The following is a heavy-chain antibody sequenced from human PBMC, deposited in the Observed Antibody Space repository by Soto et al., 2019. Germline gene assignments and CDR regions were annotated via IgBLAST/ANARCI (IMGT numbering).Heavy chain of an antibody. V-gene: IGHV3-30-3*01. CDR1: GFTFSTYA. D-gene: IGHD3-10*01. J-gene: IGHJ5*02. Sequence: GGSLRLSCAASGFTFSTYAMHWVRQAPGKGLEWVATISDDGTNKYYADSVKGRFTISRDNSKDTLYLQMNSLRAEDTAVYYCPREGHGDWFDPWGQGALVTVSS. CDR2: ISDDGTNK. CDR3: PREGHGDWFDP.